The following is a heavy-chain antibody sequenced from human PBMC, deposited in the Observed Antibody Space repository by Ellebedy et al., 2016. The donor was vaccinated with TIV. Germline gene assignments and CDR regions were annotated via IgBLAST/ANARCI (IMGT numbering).Heavy chain of an antibody. D-gene: IGHD3-3*01. CDR2: INHSGST. Sequence: MPSETLSLTCAVYGGSFSGFYWSWIRQPPGEGLEWIGEINHSGSTNYNPSLKSRVTISVDTSKNQFSLKLSSVTAADTAVYYCARCSIWSGLDYWGQGTLVTVSS. CDR3: ARCSIWSGLDY. J-gene: IGHJ4*02. CDR1: GGSFSGFY. V-gene: IGHV4-34*01.